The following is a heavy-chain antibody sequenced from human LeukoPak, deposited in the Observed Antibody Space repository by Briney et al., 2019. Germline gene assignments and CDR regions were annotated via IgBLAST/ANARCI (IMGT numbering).Heavy chain of an antibody. CDR2: INLSGGST. D-gene: IGHD3-10*01. J-gene: IGHJ4*02. CDR1: GYTFTNYY. V-gene: IGHV1-46*01. CDR3: ARDRTYTRITMVRGDFDY. Sequence: GASVRVSCKASGYTFTNYYMHWVRQAPGQGREGMGIINLSGGSTSYEQKFQGRVNMMRDQSTSTVYMEPSSLRSEDTAVYYCARDRTYTRITMVRGDFDYWGQGTLVTVSS.